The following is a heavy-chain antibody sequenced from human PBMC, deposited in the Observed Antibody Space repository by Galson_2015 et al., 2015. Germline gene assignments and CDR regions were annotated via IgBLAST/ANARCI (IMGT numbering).Heavy chain of an antibody. Sequence: SLRLSCAASGFTFSSYSMNWVRQAPGKGLEWVSYISSSSSTIYYADSVKGRFTISRDNAKNSLYLQMNSLRDEDTAVYYCARERRTVARWFDPWGQGTLVTVSS. CDR1: GFTFSSYS. D-gene: IGHD4-23*01. J-gene: IGHJ5*02. CDR2: ISSSSSTI. V-gene: IGHV3-48*02. CDR3: ARERRTVARWFDP.